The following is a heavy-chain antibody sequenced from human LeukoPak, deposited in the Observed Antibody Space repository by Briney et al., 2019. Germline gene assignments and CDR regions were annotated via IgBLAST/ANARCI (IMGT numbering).Heavy chain of an antibody. V-gene: IGHV3-7*01. CDR1: GFTFSSYW. Sequence: GGSLRLSCAASGFTFSSYWMSWVRQAPGKGLEWVANIKQDGSEKYYVDSVKGRFTISRDNSKNTLYLQMNSLRAEDTAVYYCARDPHSGSYLYYFDYWGQGTLVTVSS. CDR3: ARDPHSGSYLYYFDY. J-gene: IGHJ4*02. CDR2: IKQDGSEK. D-gene: IGHD1-26*01.